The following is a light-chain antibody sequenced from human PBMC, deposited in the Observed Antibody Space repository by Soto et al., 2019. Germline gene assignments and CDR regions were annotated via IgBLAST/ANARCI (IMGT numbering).Light chain of an antibody. CDR3: QQYNTWPS. Sequence: EIVMTQSPATLSLSPGERATLSCRASQSVSSNLAWYQQKPGQAPRLLMYGASTRASGIAARFSGSGSGTEFTLTISSLQSEDFALYYCQQYNTWPSFGQGTKVEI. J-gene: IGKJ1*01. CDR2: GAS. CDR1: QSVSSN. V-gene: IGKV3-15*01.